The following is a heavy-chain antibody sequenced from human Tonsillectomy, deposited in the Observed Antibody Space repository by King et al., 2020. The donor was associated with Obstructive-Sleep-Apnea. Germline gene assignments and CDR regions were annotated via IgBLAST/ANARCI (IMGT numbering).Heavy chain of an antibody. CDR1: GFTFSSYS. J-gene: IGHJ4*02. Sequence: VQLVESGGGLVQPGGSLRLSCAASGFTFSSYSMNWVRQAPGKGLEWVSYISSSSSTIYYADSVKGRFTISRDNAKNSLYLQMNSLRAEDTAVYYCAGVYCSGGSCYQPFDYWGQGTLVTVSS. CDR3: AGVYCSGGSCYQPFDY. D-gene: IGHD2-15*01. CDR2: ISSSSSTI. V-gene: IGHV3-48*01.